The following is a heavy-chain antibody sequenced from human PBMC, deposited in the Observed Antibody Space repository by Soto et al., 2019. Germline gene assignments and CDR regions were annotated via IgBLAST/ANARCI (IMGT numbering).Heavy chain of an antibody. CDR2: MNPNTGNP. D-gene: IGHD1-1*01. Sequence: ASVKVSCKASGYTFTSYDIYWVRQATGQGLEWMGWMNPNTGNPGYAQKFQGRVTMTSDTSISTAHMELRSLRSEDTAVYYCARRAETNGWNGFGADKYYFDFWGQGTLVTVSS. V-gene: IGHV1-8*01. CDR3: ARRAETNGWNGFGADKYYFDF. CDR1: GYTFTSYD. J-gene: IGHJ4*02.